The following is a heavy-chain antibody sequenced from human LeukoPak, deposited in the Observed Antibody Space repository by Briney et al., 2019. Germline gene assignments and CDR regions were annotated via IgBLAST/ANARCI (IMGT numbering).Heavy chain of an antibody. CDR2: IYYSGST. D-gene: IGHD2-2*01. J-gene: IGHJ4*02. CDR3: ATNVAPTPMRTFDY. Sequence: SETLSLTCTVSGGSISSSTFYWGWIRQPPGKGLEWIGSIYYSGSTYYNPSLKSRVTISVDTSKNQFSLELSSVTAANTAVYYCATNVAPTPMRTFDYWGQGTLVTVSS. V-gene: IGHV4-39*07. CDR1: GGSISSSTFY.